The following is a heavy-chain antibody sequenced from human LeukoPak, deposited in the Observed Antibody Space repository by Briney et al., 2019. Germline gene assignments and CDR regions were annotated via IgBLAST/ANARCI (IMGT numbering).Heavy chain of an antibody. Sequence: PGGSLRLSCAASGLTFSSYEMNWVRQAPGKGLEWVSYISSSGSTIYYADSVKGRFTISRDNAKNSLYLQMNSLRAEDTAVYYCARMRAHIAAAGLDYWGQGTLVTVSP. D-gene: IGHD6-13*01. CDR2: ISSSGSTI. CDR1: GLTFSSYE. CDR3: ARMRAHIAAAGLDY. J-gene: IGHJ4*02. V-gene: IGHV3-48*03.